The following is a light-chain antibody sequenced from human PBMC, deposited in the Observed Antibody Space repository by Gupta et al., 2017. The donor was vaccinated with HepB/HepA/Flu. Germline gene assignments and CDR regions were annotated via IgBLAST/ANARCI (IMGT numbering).Light chain of an antibody. Sequence: QSVLTPPPSVSGAPGQRFTISCTGGASTIGAASDVHWYQQRPGTAPKLLIFGNTNRTSGVPDRVSGSKSGTSASLAITGLQVEDEADYYCQSYDRDLSGVVFGGGTKLTVL. V-gene: IGLV1-40*01. CDR3: QSYDRDLSGVV. J-gene: IGLJ2*01. CDR1: ASTIGAASD. CDR2: GNT.